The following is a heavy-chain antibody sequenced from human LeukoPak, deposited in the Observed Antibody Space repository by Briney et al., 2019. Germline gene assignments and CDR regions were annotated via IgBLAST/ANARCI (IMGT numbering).Heavy chain of an antibody. CDR2: IIPILGIP. CDR3: AAGNSGTFAYYFDY. CDR1: GYTFTSYG. Sequence: GASVKVSCKAFGYTFTSYGISWVRQAPGQGLEWMGRIIPILGIPNYAQKFQDRVTITADKSTSTAYMELSSLRSEDSAVYYCAAGNSGTFAYYFDYWGQGTLVTVSS. V-gene: IGHV1-69*04. D-gene: IGHD1-26*01. J-gene: IGHJ4*02.